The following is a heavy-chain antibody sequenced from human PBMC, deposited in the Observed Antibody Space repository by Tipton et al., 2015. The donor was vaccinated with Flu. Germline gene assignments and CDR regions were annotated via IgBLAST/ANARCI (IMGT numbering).Heavy chain of an antibody. D-gene: IGHD2-15*01. CDR2: INHSAST. Sequence: TLSLTCAVYGGSLSGYYWSWISQSPGKGLEWIGEINHSASTNYNPSLKSRLTISLDMSKNQFSLNLYSVSAADAAVYYCARHTRIALGGLNWFDPWGQGTLVTVSS. V-gene: IGHV4-34*01. J-gene: IGHJ5*02. CDR3: ARHTRIALGGLNWFDP. CDR1: GGSLSGYY.